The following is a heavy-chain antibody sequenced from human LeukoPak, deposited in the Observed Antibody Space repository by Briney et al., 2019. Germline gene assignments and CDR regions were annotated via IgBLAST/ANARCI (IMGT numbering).Heavy chain of an antibody. J-gene: IGHJ4*02. V-gene: IGHV3-21*01. Sequence: GGSLRLSCAASGFTFSSYSMNWVRQAPGKGLEWVSSISSSSSYTYYADSVKGRFTISRDNAKNSLYLQMNSLRAEDTAVYYCARRSGVRGVIITEGSYYFDYWGQGTLVTVSS. CDR1: GFTFSSYS. CDR2: ISSSSSYT. CDR3: ARRSGVRGVIITEGSYYFDY. D-gene: IGHD3-10*01.